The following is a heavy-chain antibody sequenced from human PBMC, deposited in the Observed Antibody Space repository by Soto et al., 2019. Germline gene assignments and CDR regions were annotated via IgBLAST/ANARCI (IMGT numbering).Heavy chain of an antibody. D-gene: IGHD4-17*01. CDR2: IYYSGST. CDR3: ARRHYDYYYYYGMDV. Sequence: QVQLQESGPGLVKPSQTLSLTCTVSGGSISSGGYYWSWIRQHPGRGLEGFGYIYYSGSTYYTPSLKSLVTISGDTSKNQFSLKLSSVTAADTAVYYCARRHYDYYYYYGMDVWGQGTTVTVSS. J-gene: IGHJ6*02. CDR1: GGSISSGGYY. V-gene: IGHV4-31*01.